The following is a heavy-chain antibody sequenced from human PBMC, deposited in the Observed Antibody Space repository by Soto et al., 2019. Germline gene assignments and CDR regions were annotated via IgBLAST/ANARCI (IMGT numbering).Heavy chain of an antibody. V-gene: IGHV3-66*01. Sequence: EVQLVESGGGLVQPGGSLRLSCAASGFTVSSNYMSWVRQAPGKGLECVSFIYSGGSTYYADSVKGRFTISRDNSKSTLHLQMNSLRAEDTAVYYCARDGYDYVWGSPDYFEYWGQGSLVTVSS. CDR3: ARDGYDYVWGSPDYFEY. CDR2: IYSGGST. CDR1: GFTVSSNY. J-gene: IGHJ4*02. D-gene: IGHD3-16*01.